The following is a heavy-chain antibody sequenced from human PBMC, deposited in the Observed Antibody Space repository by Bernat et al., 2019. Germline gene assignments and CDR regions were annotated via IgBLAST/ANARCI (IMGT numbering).Heavy chain of an antibody. CDR3: ARGGGGSCYQADCGFDP. J-gene: IGHJ5*02. Sequence: QVQLVESGGGVVQPGRSLRLSCAASGFTFSSYAMHWVRQAPGKGLEWVAVISYDGSNKYYADSVKGRFTISRDNSKNTLYLQMNSLRAEDTAVYYCARGGGGSCYQADCGFDPWGQGTLVTVSS. D-gene: IGHD2-15*01. CDR2: ISYDGSNK. CDR1: GFTFSSYA. V-gene: IGHV3-30*01.